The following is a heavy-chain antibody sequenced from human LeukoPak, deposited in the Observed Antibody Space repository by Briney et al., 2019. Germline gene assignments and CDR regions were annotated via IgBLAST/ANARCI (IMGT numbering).Heavy chain of an antibody. J-gene: IGHJ4*02. D-gene: IGHD5-12*01. Sequence: GGSLRLSCAASGFTFSSYEMNWVRQAPGKGLEWVSYISSSGSTIYYADSVKGRFTISRDNAKNSLYLQMDSLRAKDTAVYYCAREPDIVATFGYWGQGTLVTVSS. CDR2: ISSSGSTI. CDR3: AREPDIVATFGY. V-gene: IGHV3-48*03. CDR1: GFTFSSYE.